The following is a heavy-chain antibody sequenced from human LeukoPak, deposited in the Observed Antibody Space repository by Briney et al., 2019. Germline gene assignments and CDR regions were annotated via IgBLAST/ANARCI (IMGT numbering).Heavy chain of an antibody. J-gene: IGHJ4*02. Sequence: SETLSLTCAVYGGSFSGYYWSWIRQPPGKGLEWIGEINHSGSTNYNPSLKSRVTISVDTSKNQFSLKLSSVTAADTAVYYCARPRYSYGRQFDYWGQGTLVTGSS. D-gene: IGHD5-18*01. CDR2: INHSGST. V-gene: IGHV4-34*01. CDR3: ARPRYSYGRQFDY. CDR1: GGSFSGYY.